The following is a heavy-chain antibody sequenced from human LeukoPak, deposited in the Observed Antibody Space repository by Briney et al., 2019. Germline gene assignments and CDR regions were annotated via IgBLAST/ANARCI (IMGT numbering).Heavy chain of an antibody. CDR1: GFTFGDYA. V-gene: IGHV3-49*03. D-gene: IGHD5-18*01. J-gene: IGHJ6*03. CDR3: TRDFFNSWDRYGYEDYYMDV. CDR2: IRSKAYGGTT. Sequence: GGSLRLSCTASGFTFGDYAMSWFRQAPGKGLEWVGFIRSKAYGGTTEYAASVKGRFTISRDDSKSIAYLQMNSPKTEDTAVYCCTRDFFNSWDRYGYEDYYMDVWGKGTTVTVSS.